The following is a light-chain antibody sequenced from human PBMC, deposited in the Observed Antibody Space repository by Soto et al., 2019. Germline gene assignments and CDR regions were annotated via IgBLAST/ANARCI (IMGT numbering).Light chain of an antibody. CDR3: QKCFSIPPT. CDR2: AAA. CDR1: QSIETY. Sequence: DIQMTQSPSSLSASVGDRITITCRASQSIETYLSCYQVQPGKAPRRLIYAAANFQRGVPSRFTGSGSGTDFPLSINDLQPDDFAVYYCQKCFSIPPTFGHGTTGDTK. V-gene: IGKV1-39*01. J-gene: IGKJ1*01.